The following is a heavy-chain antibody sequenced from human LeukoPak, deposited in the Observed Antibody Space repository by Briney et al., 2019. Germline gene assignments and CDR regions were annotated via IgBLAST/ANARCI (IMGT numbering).Heavy chain of an antibody. CDR3: ARDRKSPYGDYDAYYYGMDV. J-gene: IGHJ6*02. CDR1: GFTFSSYA. CDR2: ISYDGSNK. Sequence: GGSLRLSCAASGFTFSSYAMHWVRQAPGKGLEWVAVISYDGSNKYYADSVKGRFTISRDNSKNTLYLQMNSLRAEDTAVYYCARDRKSPYGDYDAYYYGMDVWGQGTTVTVSS. D-gene: IGHD4-17*01. V-gene: IGHV3-30-3*01.